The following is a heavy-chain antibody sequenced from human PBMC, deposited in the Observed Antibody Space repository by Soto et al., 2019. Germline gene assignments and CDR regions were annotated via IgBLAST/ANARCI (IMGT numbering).Heavy chain of an antibody. CDR2: VSYSGNT. J-gene: IGHJ5*02. D-gene: IGHD2-21*01. V-gene: IGHV4-59*01. CDR3: ARAPMVLARSYFDP. CDR1: GGYISNFY. Sequence: SETLALTCTVSGGYISNFYRSWIRQPPGKGLEWIGYVSYSGNTNYDPCLKRRVSLSVDTPKNQLSLNLTSVTPADTAVYYCARAPMVLARSYFDPWGQGTLVTVSS.